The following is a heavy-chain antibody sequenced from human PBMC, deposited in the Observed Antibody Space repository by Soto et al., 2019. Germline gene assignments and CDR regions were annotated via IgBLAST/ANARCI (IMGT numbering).Heavy chain of an antibody. D-gene: IGHD4-17*01. V-gene: IGHV4-39*01. CDR2: IYYSGST. J-gene: IGHJ6*03. Sequence: SETLSLTCTVSGGSISSSSYYWGWIRQPPGKGLEWIGGIYYSGSTYYNPSLKSRVTISVDTSKNQFSLKLSSVTAADTAVYYCARHLGTVTTGGYYYYYYYMDVWGKGTTVTVSS. CDR3: ARHLGTVTTGGYYYYYYYMDV. CDR1: GGSISSSSYY.